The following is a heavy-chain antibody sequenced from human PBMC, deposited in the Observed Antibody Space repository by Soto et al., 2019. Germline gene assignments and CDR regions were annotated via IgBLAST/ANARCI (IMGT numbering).Heavy chain of an antibody. J-gene: IGHJ3*01. V-gene: IGHV4-61*08. Sequence: SETLSLTCTVSGGSVSSGGHYWSWIRQPPGKGLEWIGYIYDTGRTNYNPSLKSRVTISVDASTSQFSLRLRSVTAADTAVYYCARQRYDSSVYRYDPFDVWGQGTMVTVSS. CDR3: ARQRYDSSVYRYDPFDV. CDR2: IYDTGRT. CDR1: GGSVSSGGHY. D-gene: IGHD3-22*01.